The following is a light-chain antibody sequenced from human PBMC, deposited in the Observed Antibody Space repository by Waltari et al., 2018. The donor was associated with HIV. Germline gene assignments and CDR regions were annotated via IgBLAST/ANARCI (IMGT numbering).Light chain of an antibody. CDR2: KDI. V-gene: IGLV3-25*03. CDR3: QLTDFDGTWV. J-gene: IGLJ3*02. CDR1: ALPKKY. Sequence: SYDLTQTPSLSVSPGQTARINCSRGALPKKYSSWYRQKAGQAPVLLIYKDIERPSGIPERISGSESGTGITLTISGVQAEDEGDYFCQLTDFDGTWVFGGGTRLTVL.